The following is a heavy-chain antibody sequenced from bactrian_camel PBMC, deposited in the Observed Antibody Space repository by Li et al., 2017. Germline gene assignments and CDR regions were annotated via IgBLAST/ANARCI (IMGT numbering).Heavy chain of an antibody. D-gene: IGHD6*01. V-gene: IGHV3S9*01. J-gene: IGHJ4*01. CDR1: GYTYTYQ. CDR2: IDIDDST. CDR3: VPDGIWYNGGCGN. Sequence: HVQLVESGGGSVQAGGSLRLSCAVHGYTYTYQMGWHRRAPGTDCELVSSIDIDDSTYYIQSVMGRFDISRDNSKSTVYLQMNNLKPEDTGVYYCVPDGIWYNGGCGNWGQGTQVTVS.